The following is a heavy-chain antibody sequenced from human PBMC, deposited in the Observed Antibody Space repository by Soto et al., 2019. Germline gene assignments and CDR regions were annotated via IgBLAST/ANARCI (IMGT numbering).Heavy chain of an antibody. CDR2: ISGSGGST. CDR3: AKTLYYYDSSGYQ. D-gene: IGHD3-22*01. CDR1: GFTFSSYA. J-gene: IGHJ4*02. V-gene: IGHV3-23*01. Sequence: EVQLLESGGGLVQPGGSLRLSCAASGFTFSSYAMSWVRQAPRKGLEWVSAISGSGGSTYYADSVKGRFTISRDNSKNTLYLQMNSLRAEDTAVYYCAKTLYYYDSSGYQWGQGTLVTVSS.